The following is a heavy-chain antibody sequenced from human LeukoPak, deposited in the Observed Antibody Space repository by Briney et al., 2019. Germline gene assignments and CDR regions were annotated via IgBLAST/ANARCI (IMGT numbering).Heavy chain of an antibody. V-gene: IGHV3-7*01. CDR3: AREGYYYDSSGYYYGLIAFDY. J-gene: IGHJ4*02. CDR2: IKQDGSEK. D-gene: IGHD3-22*01. CDR1: GFTFSSYW. Sequence: GSLRLSCAASGFTFSSYWMSWVRQAPGKGLEWVANIKQDGSEKYYVDSVKGRFTISRDNAKNPLYLQMNSLRAEDTAVYYCAREGYYYDSSGYYYGLIAFDYWGQGTLVTVSS.